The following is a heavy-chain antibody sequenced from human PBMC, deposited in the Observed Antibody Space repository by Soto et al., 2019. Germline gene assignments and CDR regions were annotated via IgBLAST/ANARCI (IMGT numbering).Heavy chain of an antibody. CDR1: GGTFDNYA. Sequence: VQLVQSGAEVKKPGSSVIVSCKASGGTFDNYAISWVRQAPGQGLEWMGGIIPIIGTPSYAQRFQGRVTFIADKSTRTAYMELRSLRSEDTVVYYCAREKNIVVLPLLSLDFWGQGTQVIVSS. CDR3: AREKNIVVLPLLSLDF. CDR2: IIPIIGTP. V-gene: IGHV1-69*06. J-gene: IGHJ4*02. D-gene: IGHD2-21*01.